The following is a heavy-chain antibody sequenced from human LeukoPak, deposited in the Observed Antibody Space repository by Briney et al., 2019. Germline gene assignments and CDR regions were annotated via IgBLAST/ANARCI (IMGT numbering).Heavy chain of an antibody. V-gene: IGHV1-24*01. CDR1: GYTFTSYY. Sequence: ASVKVSCKASGYTFTSYYMHWVRQAPGQGLEWMGGFDPEDGETIYAQKFQGRVTMTEDTSTDTAYMELSSLRSEDTAVYYCATPQQLVRAFDIWGQGTMVTVSS. D-gene: IGHD6-13*01. CDR2: FDPEDGET. J-gene: IGHJ3*02. CDR3: ATPQQLVRAFDI.